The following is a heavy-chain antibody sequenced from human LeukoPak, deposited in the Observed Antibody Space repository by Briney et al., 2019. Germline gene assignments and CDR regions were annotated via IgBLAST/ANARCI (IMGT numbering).Heavy chain of an antibody. CDR3: ARSADSSGYFREITLYYFDY. D-gene: IGHD3-22*01. Sequence: GGSLRLSCAASGCTFSTYSMSWVRQAPGKGLEWVANIQEDGGEKNYVDSVKGRFTISRDNAKNSLYLQMNSLRAEDTAVYYCARSADSSGYFREITLYYFDYWGQGTLVTVSS. CDR1: GCTFSTYS. CDR2: IQEDGGEK. J-gene: IGHJ4*02. V-gene: IGHV3-7*01.